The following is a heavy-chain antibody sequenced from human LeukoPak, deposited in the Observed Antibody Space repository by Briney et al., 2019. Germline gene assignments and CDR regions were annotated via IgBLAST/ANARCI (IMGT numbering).Heavy chain of an antibody. V-gene: IGHV3-21*01. D-gene: IGHD3-10*01. Sequence: GGSLRLSCAASGLTFRNYTMNWVRQAPGKGLEWVSSISSRSDYIYYADSVKGRFTISRDNSKNTLYLQMNSLRAEDTAVYYCARDKGSAPEYFDYWGQGTLVTVSS. CDR1: GLTFRNYT. CDR2: ISSRSDYI. J-gene: IGHJ4*02. CDR3: ARDKGSAPEYFDY.